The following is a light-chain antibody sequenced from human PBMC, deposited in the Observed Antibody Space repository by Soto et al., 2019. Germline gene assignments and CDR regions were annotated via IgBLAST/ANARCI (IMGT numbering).Light chain of an antibody. J-gene: IGKJ5*01. Sequence: EPVLTQSPGTLSLSPGERATLSCRASQSVGGSSLAWYQQRPGQAPRLLIYHTSYRATGIPDRFSGSGSGTDFTLTISSLEPEDFAVYYCQQRSNWLITFGQGTRLEI. CDR1: QSVGGSS. V-gene: IGKV3D-20*02. CDR3: QQRSNWLIT. CDR2: HTS.